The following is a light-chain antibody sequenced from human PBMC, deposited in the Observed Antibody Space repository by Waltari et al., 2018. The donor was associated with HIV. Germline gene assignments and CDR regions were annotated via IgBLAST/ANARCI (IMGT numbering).Light chain of an antibody. Sequence: QSVLTQPPSVSAAPGQKVTISCSGSSANSGKNYVSWFQQLPGTAPKLLIYDNLERPSVIPDRFSGAKSGTSATLGITGLQTGDEADYYCGSWDSSLSAVVFGGGTKVTVL. CDR2: DNL. CDR1: SANSGKNY. J-gene: IGLJ3*02. CDR3: GSWDSSLSAVV. V-gene: IGLV1-51*01.